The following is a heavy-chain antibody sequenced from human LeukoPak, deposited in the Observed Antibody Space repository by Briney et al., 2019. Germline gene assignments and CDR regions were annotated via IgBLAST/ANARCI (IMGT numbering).Heavy chain of an antibody. Sequence: SETLSLSCTVSGAPFSNDDYYWTCIRHLPGKGLEWLASLYYTGDSSYNPPLKSRLTVSSDTSSGKFFLNLRPVTAADTARCERGSVLVVAGSLASRLYAPKVFDGWGPGTIVTVSS. CDR2: LYYTGDS. J-gene: IGHJ3*01. CDR3: GSVLVVAGSLASRLYAPKVFDG. CDR1: GAPFSNDDYY. V-gene: IGHV4-31*03. D-gene: IGHD2-15*01.